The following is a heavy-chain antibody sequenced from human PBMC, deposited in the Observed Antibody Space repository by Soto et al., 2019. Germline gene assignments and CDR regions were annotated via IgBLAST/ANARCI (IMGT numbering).Heavy chain of an antibody. CDR2: INPNSGGT. Sequence: GASVKVSCKASGYTFTGYYMHWVRQAPGQGLEWMGWINPNSGGTNYAQKFQGWVTMTRDTSISTAYMELSRLRSDDTAVYYCARSYYYDSSGKQPHYYYGMDVWGQGTTVTVSS. D-gene: IGHD3-22*01. J-gene: IGHJ6*02. V-gene: IGHV1-2*04. CDR1: GYTFTGYY. CDR3: ARSYYYDSSGKQPHYYYGMDV.